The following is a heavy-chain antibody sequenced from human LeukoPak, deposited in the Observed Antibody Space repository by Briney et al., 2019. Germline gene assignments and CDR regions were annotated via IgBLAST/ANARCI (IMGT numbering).Heavy chain of an antibody. CDR3: ARDPPVVAARPYYYYMDV. D-gene: IGHD2-15*01. V-gene: IGHV4-4*07. CDR1: GFTFSSYA. CDR2: IYTSGST. Sequence: GSLRLSCAASGFTFSSYAMSWIRQPAGKGLEWIGRIYTSGSTNYNPSLKSRVTMSVDTSKNQFSLKLSSVTAADTAVYYCARDPPVVAARPYYYYMDVWGKGTTVTVSS. J-gene: IGHJ6*03.